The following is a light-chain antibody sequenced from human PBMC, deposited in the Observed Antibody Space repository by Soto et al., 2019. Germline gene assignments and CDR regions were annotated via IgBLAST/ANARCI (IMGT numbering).Light chain of an antibody. J-gene: IGLJ3*02. CDR2: GNS. CDR3: QSYDSSLSGWV. Sequence: QSVLTQPPSVSGAPGQRVTISCTGSSSNIGAGYDVHWYQQLPGTAPKLLIQGNSNRPSGVPDRFSGSKSGTSASLAITGLKAEEEADYYCQSYDSSLSGWVFGGGTKLTVL. V-gene: IGLV1-40*01. CDR1: SSNIGAGYD.